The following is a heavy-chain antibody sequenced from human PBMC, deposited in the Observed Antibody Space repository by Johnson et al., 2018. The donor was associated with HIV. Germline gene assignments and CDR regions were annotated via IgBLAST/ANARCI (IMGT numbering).Heavy chain of an antibody. CDR1: GITFSRYG. Sequence: QVQLVESGGGVVQPGRSLRLSCAAFGITFSRYGMHWVRQAPGMGLEWVIVISYDGSNKYYADSVKGRFTISRDNAKNTLYLQMNSLRAEDTAVYYCARPNFLYENDAFDIWGQGTMVTVSS. V-gene: IGHV3-30*03. D-gene: IGHD2-2*02. CDR2: ISYDGSNK. CDR3: ARPNFLYENDAFDI. J-gene: IGHJ3*02.